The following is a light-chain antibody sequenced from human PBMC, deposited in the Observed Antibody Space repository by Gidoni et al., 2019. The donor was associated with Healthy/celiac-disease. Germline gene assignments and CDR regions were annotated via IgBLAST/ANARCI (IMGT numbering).Light chain of an antibody. CDR3: QQGYSTPPT. Sequence: DTQMIQSPSSLSASVGDRVTITCQASQSISSYLNWYQQKPGKAPKLLIYAASSLQSGVPSRFSGSGSGTDFTLTISSLQPEDFATYYCQQGYSTPPTFGQGTKLEIK. CDR1: QSISSY. J-gene: IGKJ2*01. CDR2: AAS. V-gene: IGKV1-39*01.